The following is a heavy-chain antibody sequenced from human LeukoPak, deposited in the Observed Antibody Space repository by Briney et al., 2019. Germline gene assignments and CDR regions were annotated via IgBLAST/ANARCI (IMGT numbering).Heavy chain of an antibody. CDR3: ARDIWGLEEYQPEIDLDAFDI. J-gene: IGHJ3*02. V-gene: IGHV1-69*05. D-gene: IGHD2-2*01. Sequence: GASVKVSCKASGGTFSSYAISWVRQAPGQGLEWMGGIIPIFGTANYAQKFQGRVTITTDESTSTAYMELSSLRSEDTAVYYCARDIWGLEEYQPEIDLDAFDIWGQGTMVTVSS. CDR2: IIPIFGTA. CDR1: GGTFSSYA.